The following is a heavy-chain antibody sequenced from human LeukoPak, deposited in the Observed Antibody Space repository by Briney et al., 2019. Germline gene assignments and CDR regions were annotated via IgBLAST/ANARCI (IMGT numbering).Heavy chain of an antibody. CDR1: GFTFSSYG. J-gene: IGHJ4*02. Sequence: GGSLRLSCAASGFTFSSYGMHWVRQAPGKGLEWVAVIWYDGSNKYYAHSVKGRFTISRDNSKNTLYLQMNSLRAEDTAVYYCARAHDYGDYRYFDYWGQGTLVTVSS. D-gene: IGHD4-17*01. V-gene: IGHV3-33*01. CDR3: ARAHDYGDYRYFDY. CDR2: IWYDGSNK.